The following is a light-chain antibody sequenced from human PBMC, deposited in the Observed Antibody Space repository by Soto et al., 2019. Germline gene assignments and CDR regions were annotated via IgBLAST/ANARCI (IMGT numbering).Light chain of an antibody. CDR3: HQYGSSPLT. V-gene: IGKV3-20*01. Sequence: EIVLTQSPGTLSLSPGERATLSCRASQSVPSSCLAWYQQKPGQAPRLLIYDASSRATGIPDRFSGSESGTDFTLTISRLEPEEFAVYYCHQYGSSPLTFGGGTKVGIK. J-gene: IGKJ4*01. CDR2: DAS. CDR1: QSVPSSC.